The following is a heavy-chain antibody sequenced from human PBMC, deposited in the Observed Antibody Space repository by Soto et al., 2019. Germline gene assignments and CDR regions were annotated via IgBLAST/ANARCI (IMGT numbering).Heavy chain of an antibody. CDR3: AREGRFLEWRPDYYGMDV. V-gene: IGHV1-69*06. CDR1: GGTFSSYA. Sequence: SVKVSCKASGGTFSSYAISWVRQAPGQGLEWMGGIIPIFGTANYAQKFQGRVTITADKSTSTAYMELSSLRSEDTAVYYCAREGRFLEWRPDYYGMDVWGQGTTVTVSS. CDR2: IIPIFGTA. D-gene: IGHD3-3*01. J-gene: IGHJ6*02.